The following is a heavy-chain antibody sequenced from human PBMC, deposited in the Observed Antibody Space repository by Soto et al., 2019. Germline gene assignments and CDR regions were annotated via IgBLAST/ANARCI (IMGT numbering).Heavy chain of an antibody. J-gene: IGHJ6*02. CDR3: AKDSSGWYIYYYYGMDV. CDR2: ISYDGSNK. Sequence: QVQLVESGGGVVQPGRSLRLSCAASGFTFSSYGMHWVRQAPGKGLEWVAVISYDGSNKYYADSVKGRFTISRDNSKNTLYLQMNSRRAEDTAVYYCAKDSSGWYIYYYYGMDVWGQGTTVTVSS. CDR1: GFTFSSYG. V-gene: IGHV3-30*18. D-gene: IGHD6-19*01.